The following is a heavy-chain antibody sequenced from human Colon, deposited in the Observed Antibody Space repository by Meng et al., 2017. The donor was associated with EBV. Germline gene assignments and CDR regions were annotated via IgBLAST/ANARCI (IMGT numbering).Heavy chain of an antibody. J-gene: IGHJ4*02. CDR3: AKDLNYDASDS. CDR1: GFTFSSYW. CDR2: ISKDGSIT. Sequence: EVQLVESGGGLVQPGGSLSLSCAASGFTFSSYWMHWVRQAPGKGLVWVSRISKDGSITNYADSVRGRFTMSRDNAKNTLYLQMNSLRAEDTAVYYCAKDLNYDASDSWGQGTLVTVSS. D-gene: IGHD3-22*01. V-gene: IGHV3-74*01.